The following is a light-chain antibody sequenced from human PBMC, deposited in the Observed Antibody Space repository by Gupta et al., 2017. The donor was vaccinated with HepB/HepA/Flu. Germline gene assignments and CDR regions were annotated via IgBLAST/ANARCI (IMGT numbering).Light chain of an antibody. Sequence: QSVLTQPPSVSAAPGQKVTISCSGSSSNIGNNYVPWYQQLPGTAPKLLIYDNNKRPSGIPDRFSGSKSGTSATLGITGLQTGDEADYYCGTWDSSLSAWVFGGGTKLTGL. CDR2: DNN. CDR3: GTWDSSLSAWV. CDR1: SSNIGNNY. J-gene: IGLJ3*02. V-gene: IGLV1-51*01.